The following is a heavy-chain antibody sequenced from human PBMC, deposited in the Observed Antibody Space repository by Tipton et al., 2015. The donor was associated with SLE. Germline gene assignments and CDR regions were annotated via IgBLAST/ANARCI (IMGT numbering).Heavy chain of an antibody. CDR1: GGSISSYY. Sequence: TLSLTCTVSGGSISSYYWSWIRQPPGKGLEWIGYIYYSGSTNYNPSLKSRVAISVDTSKNQFSLNLNSMTAADTAVYYCASKPSYYYYYGMDVWGQGTTVTVSS. CDR3: ASKPSYYYYYGMDV. CDR2: IYYSGST. J-gene: IGHJ6*02. V-gene: IGHV4-59*08.